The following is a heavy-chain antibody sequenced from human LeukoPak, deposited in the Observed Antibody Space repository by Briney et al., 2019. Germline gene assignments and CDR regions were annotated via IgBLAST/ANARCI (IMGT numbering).Heavy chain of an antibody. D-gene: IGHD2-8*01. CDR1: GGTFSSYA. Sequence: SVKVSCKASGGTFSSYAISWVRQAPGQGLEWTGGIIPIFGTANYAQKFQGRVTITADESTSTAYMELSSLRSEDTAVYYCAREEYCTNGVCFPDYWGQGTLVTASS. CDR2: IIPIFGTA. V-gene: IGHV1-69*13. CDR3: AREEYCTNGVCFPDY. J-gene: IGHJ4*02.